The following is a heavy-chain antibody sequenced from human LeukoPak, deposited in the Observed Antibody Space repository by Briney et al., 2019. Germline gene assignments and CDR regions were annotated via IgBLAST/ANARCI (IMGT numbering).Heavy chain of an antibody. CDR1: GYTFTSYV. CDR3: ARGGCSSTSCYQRNWFDP. J-gene: IGHJ5*02. V-gene: IGHV1-3*01. CDR2: INAGNGNT. Sequence: GASVKVSCKASGYTFTSYVLHWVRQAPGQRLEWMGWINAGNGNTKYSQKFQGRVTITRDTSASTAYMELSSLRSEDTAVYYCARGGCSSTSCYQRNWFDPWGQGTLVTVSS. D-gene: IGHD2-2*01.